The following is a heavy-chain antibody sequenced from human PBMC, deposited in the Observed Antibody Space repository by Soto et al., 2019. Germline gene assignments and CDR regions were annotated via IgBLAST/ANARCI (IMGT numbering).Heavy chain of an antibody. CDR2: ISSNSSYI. CDR3: ASHPRDSSGYWYYFYY. V-gene: IGHV3-21*01. Sequence: EVQLVESGGGLVKPGGSLRLSCAASGFTFSSYSMNWVRQAPGKGLEWVSSISSNSSYIYYADSVKGRFTISRDNAKNSLYLQMNSLRAEDTAVYYCASHPRDSSGYWYYFYYWGQGTLVTVSS. J-gene: IGHJ4*02. D-gene: IGHD3-22*01. CDR1: GFTFSSYS.